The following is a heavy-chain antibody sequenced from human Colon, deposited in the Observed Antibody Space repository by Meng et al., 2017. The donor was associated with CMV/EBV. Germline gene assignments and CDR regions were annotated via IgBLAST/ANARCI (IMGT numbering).Heavy chain of an antibody. V-gene: IGHV4-39*07. CDR1: GGSISSSSYY. J-gene: IGHJ4*02. CDR2: IYYSGST. Sequence: GSLRLSCTVSGGSISSSSYYWGWIRQPPGKGLEWIGSIYYSGSTYYNPSLKSRVTISVDTSKNQFSLKLSSVTAADTAVYYCARGEGLLWFGELLLGNFDYWGQGTLVTVSS. CDR3: ARGEGLLWFGELLLGNFDY. D-gene: IGHD3-10*01.